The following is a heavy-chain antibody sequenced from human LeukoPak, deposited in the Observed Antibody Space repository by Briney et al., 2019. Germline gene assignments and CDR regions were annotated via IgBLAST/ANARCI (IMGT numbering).Heavy chain of an antibody. V-gene: IGHV3-48*01. D-gene: IGHD3-22*01. CDR2: ISSSSSTI. Sequence: GGSLRLSCAASRFTFSSYSMNWVRQAPGKGLEWVSYISSSSSTIYYADSVKGRFTISRDNAKNSLYLQMNSLRAEDTAVYYCARAGRYSYDSSGYYYDAFDIWGQGTMVTVSS. CDR3: ARAGRYSYDSSGYYYDAFDI. CDR1: RFTFSSYS. J-gene: IGHJ3*02.